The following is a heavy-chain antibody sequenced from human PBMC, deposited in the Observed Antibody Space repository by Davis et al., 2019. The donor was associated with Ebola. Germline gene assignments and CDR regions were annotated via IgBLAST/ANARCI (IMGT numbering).Heavy chain of an antibody. CDR1: GFTFSSYG. D-gene: IGHD3-16*01. J-gene: IGHJ4*02. Sequence: GGSLRLSCAASGFTFSSYGMHWVRQAPGKGLEWVAVISYDGSNQYYADSVKGRFTISRDNSKNTLYLQMNSLRAEDTAVYYCAKEMGMMYFDYWGQGTLVTVSS. CDR2: ISYDGSNQ. CDR3: AKEMGMMYFDY. V-gene: IGHV3-30*18.